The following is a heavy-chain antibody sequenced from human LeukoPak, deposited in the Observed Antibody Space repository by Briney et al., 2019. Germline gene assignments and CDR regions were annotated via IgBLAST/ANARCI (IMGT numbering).Heavy chain of an antibody. CDR1: GYSISSGYY. J-gene: IGHJ5*02. Sequence: SETLSLTCTVSGYSISSGYYWGWMRQPPGKGLEWIGNIYHSGSTFYNPSLKSRVTISVDTSKNQFSLKLSSVTAADTAVYYCARGYSSSWYFNWFDPWGQGTLVTVSS. CDR3: ARGYSSSWYFNWFDP. V-gene: IGHV4-38-2*02. D-gene: IGHD6-13*01. CDR2: IYHSGST.